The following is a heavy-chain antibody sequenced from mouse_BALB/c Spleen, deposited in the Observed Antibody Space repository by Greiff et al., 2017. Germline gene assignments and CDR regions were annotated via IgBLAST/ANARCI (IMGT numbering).Heavy chain of an antibody. V-gene: IGHV3-8*02. J-gene: IGHJ3*01. CDR2: ISYSGST. CDR1: GDSITSGY. CDR3: AKVGHYYDYGFAY. D-gene: IGHD1-2*01. Sequence: EVKLQESGPSLVKPSQTLSLTCSVTGDSITSGYWNWIRKFPGNKLEYMGYISYSGSTYYNPSLKSRISITRDTSKNQYYLQLNSVTTEDTATYYSAKVGHYYDYGFAYWGQGTLVTVSA.